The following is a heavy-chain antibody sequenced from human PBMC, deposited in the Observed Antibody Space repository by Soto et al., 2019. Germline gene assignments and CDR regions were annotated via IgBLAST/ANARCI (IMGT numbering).Heavy chain of an antibody. V-gene: IGHV1-69*13. CDR1: GGTFSSYA. J-gene: IGHJ6*02. D-gene: IGHD6-6*01. Sequence: ASVKVSCKASGGTFSSYAISWVRQAPGQGLEWMGGIIPIFGTANYAQKFQGRVTITADESTSTAYMELSSLRSEDTAVYYCARFPKQLDSFGYYYYYGMDVWGQGTTVTVSS. CDR3: ARFPKQLDSFGYYYYYGMDV. CDR2: IIPIFGTA.